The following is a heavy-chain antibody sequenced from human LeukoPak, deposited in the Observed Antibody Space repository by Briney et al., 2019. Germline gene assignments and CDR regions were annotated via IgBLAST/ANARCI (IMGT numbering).Heavy chain of an antibody. Sequence: GGSLRLTCAASGFTFSSYWMHWVRQAPGKGLVWVSRINSDGSSTSYADSVKGRFTISRDNSKNTLYLQMNSLRAEDTAVYYCAKDIDLTYYFDYWGQGTLVTVSS. CDR3: AKDIDLTYYFDY. CDR2: INSDGSST. D-gene: IGHD3-16*01. CDR1: GFTFSSYW. J-gene: IGHJ4*02. V-gene: IGHV3-74*01.